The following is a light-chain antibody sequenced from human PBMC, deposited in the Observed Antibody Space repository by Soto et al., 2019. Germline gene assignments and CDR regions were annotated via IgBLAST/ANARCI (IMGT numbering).Light chain of an antibody. CDR3: QQYNNWPPT. J-gene: IGKJ1*01. CDR1: QSIGSN. Sequence: ETVMTQSPSTLSVSPGERATLSCRASQSIGSNLAWYQQTPGQAPRLLIFGASHRGSDIPARFSGSGSGTEFTLSISSLQSEDFGVYYCQQYNNWPPTFGQGTKVDIK. CDR2: GAS. V-gene: IGKV3-15*01.